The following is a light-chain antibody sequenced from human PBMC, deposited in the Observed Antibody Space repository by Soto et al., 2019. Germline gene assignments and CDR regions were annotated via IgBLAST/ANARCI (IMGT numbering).Light chain of an antibody. J-gene: IGLJ2*01. V-gene: IGLV2-14*01. CDR1: ASDVGGYSY. Sequence: QSALTQPASVSGSPGRSSPFSALGTASDVGGYSYVSWYQHHPGKTPKLMIYEVSNRPSGVSHRFSGSKSGNTASLTISGLQTEDEADYYCSSFSSITREVFGGGTKLTVL. CDR3: SSFSSITREV. CDR2: EVS.